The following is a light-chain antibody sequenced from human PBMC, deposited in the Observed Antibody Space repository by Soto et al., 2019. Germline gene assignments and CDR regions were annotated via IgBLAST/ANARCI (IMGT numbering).Light chain of an antibody. CDR2: EVS. V-gene: IGLV2-18*02. J-gene: IGLJ1*01. CDR3: SSYTSSSTYV. Sequence: QSALTQPPSVCGSPGQSITISCTGKSSFFCIFNRVSWYQQPPGTAPKVMIYEVSNRPSGVFDRFSGSKSGNTASLSISGLQAEDEADYYCSSYTSSSTYVFGNGTKVTVL. CDR1: SSFFCIFNR.